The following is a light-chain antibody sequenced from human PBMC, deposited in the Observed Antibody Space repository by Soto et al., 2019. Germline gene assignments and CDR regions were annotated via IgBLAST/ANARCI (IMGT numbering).Light chain of an antibody. V-gene: IGLV1-44*01. CDR2: SND. CDR3: SAWDDSLRGRV. CDR1: SSNIGTNT. Sequence: QAVVTQPPSASETPGQRVTISCSGSSSNIGTNTVNWYQQLPGTAPKLLIYSNDQRPSGVPDRISGSKSGTSASLAISGLQSEDEADYYCSAWDDSLRGRVFGGGTKLTVL. J-gene: IGLJ2*01.